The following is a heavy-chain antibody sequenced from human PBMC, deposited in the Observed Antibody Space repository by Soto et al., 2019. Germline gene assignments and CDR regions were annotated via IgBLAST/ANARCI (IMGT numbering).Heavy chain of an antibody. J-gene: IGHJ5*02. CDR1: GIVFSSYS. CDR2: NRSKSNTI. D-gene: IGHD6-19*01. CDR3: VSEGSSGWNGLNWFDP. V-gene: IGHV3-48*02. Sequence: PACSQRLTGAAAGIVFSSYSMNLVRQAPGKELEWVSYNRSKSNTIYYAETVKGRCTITRDNAKNSRYLQMNKLRNKNTAVYYCVSEGSSGWNGLNWFDPWGQGTRVTVSS.